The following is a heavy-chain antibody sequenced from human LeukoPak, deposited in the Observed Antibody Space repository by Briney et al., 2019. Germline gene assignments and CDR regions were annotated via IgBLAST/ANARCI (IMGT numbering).Heavy chain of an antibody. D-gene: IGHD5-18*01. CDR1: GFTFSSYG. CDR3: ARQYISGQWYFDY. CDR2: IRYDGSNK. Sequence: GGSLRLSCAASGFTFSSYGMHWVRQAPGKGLEWVAFIRYDGSNKYFADSVKGRFTISGDNSKNTLYLQMNSLIPEDTAVYYCARQYISGQWYFDYWGQGTLVTVSS. V-gene: IGHV3-30*02. J-gene: IGHJ4*02.